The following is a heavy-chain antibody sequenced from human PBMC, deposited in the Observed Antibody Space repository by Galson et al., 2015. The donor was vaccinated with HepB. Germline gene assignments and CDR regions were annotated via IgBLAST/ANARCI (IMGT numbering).Heavy chain of an antibody. CDR2: IYSGGST. V-gene: IGHV3-53*01. CDR3: ARVTTVTDYYYYYMDV. D-gene: IGHD4-11*01. CDR1: GFTVSSNY. J-gene: IGHJ6*03. Sequence: SLRLSCAASGFTVSSNYMSWVRQAPGKGLEWVSVIYSGGSTYYADSVKGRFTISRDNSKNTLYLQMNSLRAEDTAVYYCARVTTVTDYYYYYMDVWGKGTTVTVSS.